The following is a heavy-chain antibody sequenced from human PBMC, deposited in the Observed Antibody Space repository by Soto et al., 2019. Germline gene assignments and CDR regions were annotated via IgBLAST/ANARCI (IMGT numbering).Heavy chain of an antibody. CDR2: ISDTGGDS. Sequence: QPWGSLRLCCEASGFTFINYAMSWVRQAPGKGLEWVASISDTGGDSYYADSMDGRFTISRDNSKNTLYLQINSLRAEDTAVYYCVRDLYRSATMPCLDHWGQGTLVTVSS. D-gene: IGHD1-1*01. J-gene: IGHJ4*02. CDR3: VRDLYRSATMPCLDH. CDR1: GFTFINYA. V-gene: IGHV3-23*01.